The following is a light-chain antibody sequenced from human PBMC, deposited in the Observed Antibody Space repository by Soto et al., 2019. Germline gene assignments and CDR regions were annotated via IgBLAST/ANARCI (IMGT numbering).Light chain of an antibody. J-gene: IGKJ1*01. CDR2: KAS. CDR1: QSIGSR. V-gene: IGKV1-5*03. Sequence: DIQMSQSPSTLSASVGDRVTITCRASQSIGSRLAWYQQKPGKAPNLLIYKASTLESGVPGRFSGSGSGTEFTLTISSLQPDDFATYYCQQYNSYPWTFGQGTKVDIK. CDR3: QQYNSYPWT.